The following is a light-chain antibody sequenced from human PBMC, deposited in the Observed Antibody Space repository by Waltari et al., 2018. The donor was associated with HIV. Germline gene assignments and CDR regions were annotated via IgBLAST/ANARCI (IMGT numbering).Light chain of an antibody. J-gene: IGLJ1*01. CDR3: CSYAGSYPYV. CDR1: SSDVGGYNY. CDR2: DVS. V-gene: IGLV2-11*01. Sequence: QSALTQPRSVSGSPGQSVTISCTGTSSDVGGYNYVSWYQQHQGKAPKLMIYDVSKRPSGVPDRFSGSKSGNTASLTISGLQAEDEADYYCCSYAGSYPYVFGTGTKVTVL.